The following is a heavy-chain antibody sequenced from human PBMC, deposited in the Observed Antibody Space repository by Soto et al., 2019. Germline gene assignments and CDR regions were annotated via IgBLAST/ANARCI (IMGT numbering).Heavy chain of an antibody. CDR1: GFTFSFYA. V-gene: IGHV3-23*01. Sequence: PGGSLRLSCAASGFTFSFYAMTWVRQAPGKGLEWVSYISGRGGTTHFADSVKGRFTISTDNSKNTVFLQMNSLRDEDTAVYYCVRDRDIYRDMVHADLWGQGTLVTVSS. D-gene: IGHD5-18*01. CDR2: ISGRGGTT. CDR3: VRDRDIYRDMVHADL. J-gene: IGHJ4*01.